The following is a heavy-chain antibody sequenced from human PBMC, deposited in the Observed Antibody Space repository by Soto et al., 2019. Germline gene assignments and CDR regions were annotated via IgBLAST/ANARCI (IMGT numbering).Heavy chain of an antibody. CDR3: VGGRYFGDY. CDR1: GFTFSNYG. D-gene: IGHD2-21*02. Sequence: QVQLVESGGGVVQPGRSLRLSCAASGFTFSNYGMQWVRQAPGKGLEWVTVISYDGSNKYYADSVKGRFTISRDNSKNTVYLQLSSLRPEDTAVYYCVGGRYFGDYWGQGALVTASS. CDR2: ISYDGSNK. V-gene: IGHV3-30*03. J-gene: IGHJ4*02.